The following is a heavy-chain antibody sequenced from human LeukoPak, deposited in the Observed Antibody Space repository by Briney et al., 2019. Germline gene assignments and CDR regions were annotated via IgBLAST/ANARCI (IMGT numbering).Heavy chain of an antibody. Sequence: SETLSLTCTVSGGSISSYYWSWIRQPAGKGLEWIGRIYTSGSTNYNPSLKSRVTMSVDTSKNQFSLKLSSVTAADTAVYYCAREPYYYDSSRFDPWGQGTPVTVSS. CDR3: AREPYYYDSSRFDP. V-gene: IGHV4-4*07. CDR2: IYTSGST. D-gene: IGHD3-22*01. CDR1: GGSISSYY. J-gene: IGHJ5*02.